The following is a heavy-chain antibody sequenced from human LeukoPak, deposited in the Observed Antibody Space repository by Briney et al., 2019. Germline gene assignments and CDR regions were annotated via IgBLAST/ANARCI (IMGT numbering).Heavy chain of an antibody. J-gene: IGHJ4*02. V-gene: IGHV1-18*01. CDR1: GYTFTSYG. CDR2: ISGYNGNT. Sequence: GASVKVSCKASGYTFTSYGISWVRQAPGHGLEWMGWISGYNGNTNYAQQKLQGRVTMTTDTSTSTAYMELRSLRSDDTAVYYCARDLERGYSSGRYSWGTGSSNDYWGQGTLVTVSS. D-gene: IGHD6-19*01. CDR3: ARDLERGYSSGRYSWGTGSSNDY.